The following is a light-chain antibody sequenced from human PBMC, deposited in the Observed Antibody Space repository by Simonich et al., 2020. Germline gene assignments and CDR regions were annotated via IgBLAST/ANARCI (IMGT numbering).Light chain of an antibody. V-gene: IGLV1-47*01. J-gene: IGLJ1*01. CDR3: AAWDDSLSGYV. CDR1: SSNIGSNY. CDR2: RNN. Sequence: QSVLTQPPSASGTPGQRVTISCSGSSSNIGSNYVYWYQHLPGTAPKLLIYRNNQRPSGGPVRFSGSKSGTSASLAISGLRSEDEADYYCAAWDDSLSGYVFGTGTKVTVL.